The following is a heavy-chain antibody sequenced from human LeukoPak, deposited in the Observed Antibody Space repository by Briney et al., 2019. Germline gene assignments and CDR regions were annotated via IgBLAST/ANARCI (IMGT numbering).Heavy chain of an antibody. J-gene: IGHJ4*01. CDR1: GGSFSNHY. CDR3: ARGRAGISRGERTIVVVVAAFDY. D-gene: IGHD2-15*01. CDR2: ISHYGTT. Sequence: SETLSLTCAVFGGSFSNHYWSWIRQPPGKGLESIGEISHYGTTNYNPPLKSRVTISVDTSENQFSLKLSSVTAADTAVYCCARGRAGISRGERTIVVVVAAFDYWGQGTLVTVSS. V-gene: IGHV4-34*01.